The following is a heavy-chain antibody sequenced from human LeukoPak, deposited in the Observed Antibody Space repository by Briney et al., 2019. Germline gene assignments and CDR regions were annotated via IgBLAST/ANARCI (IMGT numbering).Heavy chain of an antibody. CDR1: GYTFTSYA. CDR3: ARSPRGSTKHGLGTDNAFDI. V-gene: IGHV7-4-1*02. CDR2: INTNTGNP. J-gene: IGHJ3*02. Sequence: ASVKVSCKASGYTFTSYAMNWVRQAPGQGLEWMGWINTNTGNPTYAQGFTGRFVFSLDTSVSTAYLQISSLKAEDTAVYYCARSPRGSTKHGLGTDNAFDIWGQGTMVTVSS. D-gene: IGHD3-10*01.